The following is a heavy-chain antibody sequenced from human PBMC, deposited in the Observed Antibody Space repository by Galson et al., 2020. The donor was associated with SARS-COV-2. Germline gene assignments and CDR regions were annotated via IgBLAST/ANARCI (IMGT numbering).Heavy chain of an antibody. CDR2: IYYSGST. V-gene: IGHV4-30-4*01. CDR3: ARYLNNYYDSSGYGSLDY. D-gene: IGHD3-22*01. CDR1: GGSISSGDYY. Sequence: SETLSLTCTVSGGSISSGDYYWSWIRQPPGKGLEWIGYIYYSGSTYYNPSLQSRGTISVDTSKNQFSLKLSSVTAADTAVYYCARYLNNYYDSSGYGSLDYWGQGTLVTVSS. J-gene: IGHJ4*02.